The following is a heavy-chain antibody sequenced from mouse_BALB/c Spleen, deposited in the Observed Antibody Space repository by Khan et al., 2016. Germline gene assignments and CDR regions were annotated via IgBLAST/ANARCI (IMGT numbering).Heavy chain of an antibody. J-gene: IGHJ3*01. D-gene: IGHD3-3*01. CDR2: ISYSGST. CDR3: AVEGTPFAY. Sequence: EVKLLESGPGLVKPSQSLSLTCTVTGYSITSDYAWNWIRQFPGNKLEWMGYISYSGSTRFNPSLKSRISITRDTSKNQFFLQLNSVTSEDTATYYWAVEGTPFAYWGQGTLVTVSA. CDR1: GYSITSDYA. V-gene: IGHV3-2*02.